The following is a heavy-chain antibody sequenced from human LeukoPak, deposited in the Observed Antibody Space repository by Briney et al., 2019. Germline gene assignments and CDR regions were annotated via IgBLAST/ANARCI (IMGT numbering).Heavy chain of an antibody. CDR2: VNPKSGGT. CDR3: ARDTYYDSSGGNAVDI. D-gene: IGHD3-22*01. J-gene: IGHJ3*02. CDR1: GYTFTAHY. Sequence: ASVKVSCKASGYTFTAHYMHWVRQAPGQGPGWMGWVNPKSGGTKYAERLQGRVTMTRDTSTSTVYMDLTNLRSDDTAVYYCARDTYYDSSGGNAVDIWGQGTVVTVSS. V-gene: IGHV1-2*02.